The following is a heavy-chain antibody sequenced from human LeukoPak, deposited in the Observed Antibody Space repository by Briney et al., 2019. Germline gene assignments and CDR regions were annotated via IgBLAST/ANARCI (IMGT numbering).Heavy chain of an antibody. J-gene: IGHJ4*02. CDR2: IKEDGGKK. CDR1: GFTFSSYW. Sequence: PGGSLRLSCAASGFTFSSYWMNWVRQAPGKGLEWVAAIKEDGGKKDYVDSVKGRFTISRDNAKNSLYLQMNSLRAEDTAVYYCARDPYSGSPDWGQGTLVTVSS. D-gene: IGHD1-26*01. V-gene: IGHV3-7*01. CDR3: ARDPYSGSPD.